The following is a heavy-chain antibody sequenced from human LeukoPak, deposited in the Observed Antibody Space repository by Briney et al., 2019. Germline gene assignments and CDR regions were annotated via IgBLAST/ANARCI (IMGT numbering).Heavy chain of an antibody. V-gene: IGHV1-46*01. CDR2: INPSSGST. Sequence: ASVKVSCKASGYTFTGYYMHWVRQAPGQGLEWMGIINPSSGSTSYAQKFQGRVTMTRDTSTSTVDMELSSLRVEDTAVYYCARGGTVTTAPIDYWGQGTLVTVSS. J-gene: IGHJ4*02. CDR3: ARGGTVTTAPIDY. CDR1: GYTFTGYY. D-gene: IGHD4-17*01.